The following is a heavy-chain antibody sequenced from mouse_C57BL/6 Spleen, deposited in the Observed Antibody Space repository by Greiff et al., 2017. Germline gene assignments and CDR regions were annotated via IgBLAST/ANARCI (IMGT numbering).Heavy chain of an antibody. D-gene: IGHD1-1*01. CDR1: GYSFTDYN. V-gene: IGHV1-39*01. CDR3: AREDYYGSSPWFAY. CDR2: INPNYGTT. J-gene: IGHJ3*01. Sequence: LVESGPELVKPGASVKISCKASGYSFTDYNMNWVKQSNGKSLEWIGVINPNYGTTSYNQKFKGKATLTVDQSPSTAYMQLNSLTSEDSAVYYCAREDYYGSSPWFAYWGQGTLVTVSA.